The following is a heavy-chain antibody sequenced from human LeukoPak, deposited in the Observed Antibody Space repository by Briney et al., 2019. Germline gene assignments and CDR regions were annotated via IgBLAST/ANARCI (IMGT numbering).Heavy chain of an antibody. D-gene: IGHD4-23*01. CDR3: TRDLMDYDYGDKGGNY. CDR2: LWYDGSNT. J-gene: IGHJ4*02. CDR1: GFTFSSYD. V-gene: IGHV3-33*01. Sequence: GGSLRLSCVASGFTFSSYDMHWVRQAPGKGLEWVAVLWYDGSNTYYADSVKGRFTISRDNSKNTLYLQMNSLRAEDTAVYYCTRDLMDYDYGDKGGNYWGQGTLVTVSS.